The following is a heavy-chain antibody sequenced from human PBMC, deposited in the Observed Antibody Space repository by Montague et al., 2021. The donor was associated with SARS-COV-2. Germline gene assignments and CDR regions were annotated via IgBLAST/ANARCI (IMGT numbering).Heavy chain of an antibody. J-gene: IGHJ5*02. Sequence: SLRLSCAASGFTFSDYYMSWIRQAPGKGLEWISYISSSGSTIYYXDSVEGRFTISRDNAKNSLYLQMNSLRAEDTAVYYCARVAKLAAAGLWWFDPWGQGTLVTVSS. CDR2: ISSSGSTI. V-gene: IGHV3-11*01. CDR1: GFTFSDYY. D-gene: IGHD6-13*01. CDR3: ARVAKLAAAGLWWFDP.